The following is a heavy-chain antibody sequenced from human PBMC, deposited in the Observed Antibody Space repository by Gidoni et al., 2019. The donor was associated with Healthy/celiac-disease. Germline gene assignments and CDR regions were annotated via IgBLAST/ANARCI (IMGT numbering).Heavy chain of an antibody. J-gene: IGHJ4*02. D-gene: IGHD3-3*01. V-gene: IGHV3-7*01. CDR3: ARDSYYDFWSDIVATEYYFDY. Sequence: EVQLVESGGGLVQPGGSLRLSCAASGFTFSSYWMSWVRQAPGKGLEWVANIKQGGSEKYYVDSVKGRFTISRDNAKNSLYLQMNSLRAEDTAVYYCARDSYYDFWSDIVATEYYFDYWGQGTLVTVSS. CDR2: IKQGGSEK. CDR1: GFTFSSYW.